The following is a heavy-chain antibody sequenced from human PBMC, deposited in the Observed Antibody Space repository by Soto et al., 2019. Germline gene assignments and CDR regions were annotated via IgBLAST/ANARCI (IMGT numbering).Heavy chain of an antibody. CDR2: IKSKTDGGTT. V-gene: IGHV3-15*07. Sequence: SVSNAWMNWVRQAPGKGLEWVGRIKSKTDGGTTDYAAPVKGRFTISRDDSKNTLYLQMNSLKNEDTAVYYCTTDILYYDSSVDIWGQGTMVTVSS. CDR3: TTDILYYDSSVDI. J-gene: IGHJ3*02. CDR1: SVSNAW. D-gene: IGHD3-22*01.